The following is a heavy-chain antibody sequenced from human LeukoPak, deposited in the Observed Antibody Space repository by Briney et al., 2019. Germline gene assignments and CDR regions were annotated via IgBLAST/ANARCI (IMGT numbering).Heavy chain of an antibody. V-gene: IGHV3-48*03. J-gene: IGHJ5*02. CDR3: ARTAGAYCGGDCYSSGWFDP. Sequence: PGRSLRLSCAASGFTFSSYEMNWVRQAPGKGLEWVSYISSSGSTIYYADSVKGRFTISRDNAKNSLYLQMNSLRAEDTAVYYCARTAGAYCGGDCYSSGWFDPWGQGTLVTVSS. CDR2: ISSSGSTI. D-gene: IGHD2-21*02. CDR1: GFTFSSYE.